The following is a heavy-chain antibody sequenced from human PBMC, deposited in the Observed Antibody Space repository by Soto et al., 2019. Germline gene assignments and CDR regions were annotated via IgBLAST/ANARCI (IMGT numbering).Heavy chain of an antibody. Sequence: PSETLSLTCAVYGGSFSGYYWSWIRQPPGKGLEWIGEINHSGSTNYNPSLKSRVTISVDTSKNQFSLKLSSVTAADTAVYYCARVGATLDYWGQGTLVTVSS. CDR1: GGSFSGYY. J-gene: IGHJ4*02. V-gene: IGHV4-34*01. CDR2: INHSGST. CDR3: ARVGATLDY. D-gene: IGHD1-26*01.